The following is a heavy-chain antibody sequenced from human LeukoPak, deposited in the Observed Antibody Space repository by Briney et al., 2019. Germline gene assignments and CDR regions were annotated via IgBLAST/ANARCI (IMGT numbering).Heavy chain of an antibody. CDR1: GFTFSNYG. J-gene: IGHJ4*02. CDR3: AKEGWDYTNWCGRIDD. D-gene: IGHD7-27*01. CDR2: ISSNGRKT. Sequence: GRSLRLSCAASGFTFSNYGIHWVRQAPGKGLEWVAVISSNGRKTYYADSVKGRFTISRDDSKNTLYLQMNSLSAEDTAIYYCAKEGWDYTNWCGRIDDWGQGTLVTVSS. V-gene: IGHV3-30*18.